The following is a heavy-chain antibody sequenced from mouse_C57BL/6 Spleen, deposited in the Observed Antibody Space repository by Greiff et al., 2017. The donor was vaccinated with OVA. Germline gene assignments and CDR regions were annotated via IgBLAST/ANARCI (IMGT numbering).Heavy chain of an antibody. D-gene: IGHD1-1*01. CDR2: IYPGSGNT. J-gene: IGHJ4*01. V-gene: IGHV1-76*01. CDR1: GYTFTDYY. Sequence: QVQLQQSGAELVRPGASVKLSCKASGYTFTDYYINWVKQRPGQGLEWIARIYPGSGNTYYNEKFKGKATLTAEKSSSTAYMQLSSLTSEDSAVYFCARTGLGYYGSSGYAMDYWGQGTSVTVSS. CDR3: ARTGLGYYGSSGYAMDY.